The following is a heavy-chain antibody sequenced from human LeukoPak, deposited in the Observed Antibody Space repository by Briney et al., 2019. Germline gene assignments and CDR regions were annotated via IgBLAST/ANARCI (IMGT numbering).Heavy chain of an antibody. CDR2: ISAFNANT. Sequence: ASVKVSCKASGYTFSKHGITWERQAPGQGLEWMGWISAFNANTHYAQNFQGRVTMTTDASTSTAYMEVRGLISDDTAVYYCARVVGSNHLYWYFDYWGQGALVTVSS. D-gene: IGHD3-16*01. J-gene: IGHJ4*02. V-gene: IGHV1-18*01. CDR3: ARVVGSNHLYWYFDY. CDR1: GYTFSKHG.